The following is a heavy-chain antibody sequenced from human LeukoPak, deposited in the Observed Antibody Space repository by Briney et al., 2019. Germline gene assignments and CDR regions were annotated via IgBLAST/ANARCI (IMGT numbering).Heavy chain of an antibody. J-gene: IGHJ5*02. V-gene: IGHV4-38-2*02. CDR2: IYHSGST. CDR3: AREGLERQLSWFDP. D-gene: IGHD1-1*01. Sequence: PSETLSLTCTVSGYSISSGYYWGWIRQPPGKGLEWIGSIYHSGSTYYNPSLKSRVTISVDTSKNQFSLKLSSVTAADTAVYYCAREGLERQLSWFDPWGQGTLVTVSS. CDR1: GYSISSGYY.